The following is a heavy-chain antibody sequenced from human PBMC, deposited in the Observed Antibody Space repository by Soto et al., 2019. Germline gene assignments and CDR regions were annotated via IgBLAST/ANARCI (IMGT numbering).Heavy chain of an antibody. CDR2: IWFDGSKK. J-gene: IGHJ6*02. D-gene: IGHD2-2*01. V-gene: IGHV3-33*01. CDR1: GFTFMSYG. Sequence: QMQLVESGVGVVQPGRSLILSCVSSGFTFMSYGIHWVRQAPGKGLEWVALIWFDGSKKYYVDSVKGRFAVSRDNSKNTLYLQMNSLRVEDTAVYYFAPDRLVPYGYGMDVWGQGTTVTVSS. CDR3: APDRLVPYGYGMDV.